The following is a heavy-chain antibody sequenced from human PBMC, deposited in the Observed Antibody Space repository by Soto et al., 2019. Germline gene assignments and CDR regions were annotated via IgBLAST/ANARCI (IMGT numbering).Heavy chain of an antibody. D-gene: IGHD4-17*01. CDR2: IIPIFGTA. V-gene: IGHV1-69*13. J-gene: IGHJ6*02. CDR3: ARAQPYGDYPPYFYGMDV. Sequence: SVKVSCKASGGTFSSYAISWVRQAPGQGLEWMGGIIPIFGTANYAQKFQGRVTITADESTSTAYMELSSLRSEDTAVYYCARAQPYGDYPPYFYGMDVWGQGXTVTVYS. CDR1: GGTFSSYA.